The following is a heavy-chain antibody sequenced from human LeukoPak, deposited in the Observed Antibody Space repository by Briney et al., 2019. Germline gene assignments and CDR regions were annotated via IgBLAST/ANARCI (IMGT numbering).Heavy chain of an antibody. CDR2: IYYSGST. CDR1: GGSISSYY. J-gene: IGHJ3*02. CDR3: AGSNVVPAAIGAFDI. D-gene: IGHD2-2*02. Sequence: PSETLSLTCTVSGGSISSYYWSWIRQPPGKGLEWIGYIYYSGSTNYNPSLKSRVTISVDTSKNQFPLKLSSVTAADTAVYYCAGSNVVPAAIGAFDIWGQGTMVTVSS. V-gene: IGHV4-59*01.